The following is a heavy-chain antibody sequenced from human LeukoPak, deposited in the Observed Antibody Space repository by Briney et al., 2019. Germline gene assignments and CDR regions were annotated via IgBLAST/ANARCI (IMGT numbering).Heavy chain of an antibody. D-gene: IGHD5-24*01. Sequence: SVKVSCKASGGTFSSYTISWVRQAPGQGLEWMGRIIPILGIANYAQKFQDRVTITADKSTSTAYMELSSLRSEDTAVYYCAREEISHHYYYYMDVWGKGTTVTVSS. CDR3: AREEISHHYYYYMDV. J-gene: IGHJ6*03. CDR2: IIPILGIA. CDR1: GGTFSSYT. V-gene: IGHV1-69*04.